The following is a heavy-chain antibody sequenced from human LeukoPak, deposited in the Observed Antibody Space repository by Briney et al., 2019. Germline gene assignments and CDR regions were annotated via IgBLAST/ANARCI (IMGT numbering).Heavy chain of an antibody. CDR2: ISSSSSTM. CDR3: ARDDFWSGKPDY. D-gene: IGHD3-3*01. Sequence: GGSLRLSCAASGFTFSSYSMNWVRQAPGKGLEWVSYISSSSSTMYYADSVKGRFTISRHNAKNSLYLQMNSLRAKDTAVYYCARDDFWSGKPDYWGQGTLVTVSS. J-gene: IGHJ4*02. CDR1: GFTFSSYS. V-gene: IGHV3-48*01.